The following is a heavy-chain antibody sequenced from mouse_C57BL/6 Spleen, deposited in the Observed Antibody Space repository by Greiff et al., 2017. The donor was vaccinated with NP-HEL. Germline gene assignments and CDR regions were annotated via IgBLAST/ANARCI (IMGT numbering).Heavy chain of an antibody. J-gene: IGHJ2*01. D-gene: IGHD2-12*01. CDR2: IDPSDSYT. V-gene: IGHV1-69*01. CDR1: GYTFTSYW. CDR3: ARGLYGFDY. Sequence: VQLQQSGAELVMPGASVKLSCKASGYTFTSYWMHWVKQRPGQGLEWIGEIDPSDSYTNYNQKFKGKSTLTVDKSSSTAYMQLSSLTSEDSAVYYCARGLYGFDYWGQGTTLTVSS.